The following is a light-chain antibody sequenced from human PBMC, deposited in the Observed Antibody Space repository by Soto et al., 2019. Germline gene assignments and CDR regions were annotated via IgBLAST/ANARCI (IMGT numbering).Light chain of an antibody. Sequence: EIVLTQSPGTLYLSPGERATLSLRASQRVTASSLAWYQQKPGQAPRLLIYGASSRATGIPDRFSGSGSGTHCTREVRRLEPEYFAMDNGHQYGSSLWTFVQGTMGEIK. J-gene: IGKJ1*01. CDR2: GAS. CDR3: HQYGSSLWT. V-gene: IGKV3-20*01. CDR1: QRVTASS.